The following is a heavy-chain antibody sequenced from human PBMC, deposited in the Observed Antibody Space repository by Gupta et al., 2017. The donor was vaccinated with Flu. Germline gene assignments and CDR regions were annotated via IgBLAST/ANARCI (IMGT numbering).Heavy chain of an antibody. D-gene: IGHD6-13*01. V-gene: IGHV3-7*04. J-gene: IGHJ4*02. CDR2: IKEDESER. CDR3: VRRYSSTADY. Sequence: EVQLVESGGGLVQPGGSLRLSCAASGFPFGYYWMGWVRQAPGKGLEWVANIKEDESERYYVDSVRGRFTISRDNAKKAVYLQMNSLRAEDTAVYYCVRRYSSTADYWGQGTLVTVSS. CDR1: GFPFGYYW.